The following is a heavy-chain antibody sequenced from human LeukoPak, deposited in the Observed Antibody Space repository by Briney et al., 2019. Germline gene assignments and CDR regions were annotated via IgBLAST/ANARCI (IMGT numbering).Heavy chain of an antibody. CDR2: ISYSGSA. V-gene: IGHV4-59*08. D-gene: IGHD3-22*01. CDR1: GGSISSYY. Sequence: PSETLSLTCTVSGGSISSYYWSWIRQPPGKGLEWIGYISYSGSANYNPSLKSRVSISVDTSKNQFSLKLSSMTAADTAVYYCAGSTLIEILVYWGQGTLATVSS. J-gene: IGHJ4*02. CDR3: AGSTLIEILVY.